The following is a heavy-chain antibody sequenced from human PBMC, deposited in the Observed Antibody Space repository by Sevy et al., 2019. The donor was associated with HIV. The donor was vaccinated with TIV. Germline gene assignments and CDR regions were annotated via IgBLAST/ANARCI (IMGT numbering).Heavy chain of an antibody. CDR2: FDPEDGET. CDR1: GYTLTQLS. V-gene: IGHV1-24*01. Sequence: ASVKVSCKLSGYTLTQLSMHWMRQAPGKGLEWLGSFDPEDGETIYAQKFQGRFTMTEETSTDTAYMELSSLRSEDTAVYYCATGREYYEGNSGYFDYWGQRTLVTVSS. D-gene: IGHD3-3*01. CDR3: ATGREYYEGNSGYFDY. J-gene: IGHJ4*02.